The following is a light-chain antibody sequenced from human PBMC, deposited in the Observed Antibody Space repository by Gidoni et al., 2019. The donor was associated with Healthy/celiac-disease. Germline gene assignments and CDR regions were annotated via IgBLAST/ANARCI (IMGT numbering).Light chain of an antibody. CDR1: QSVSSY. CDR2: DAS. V-gene: IGKV3-11*01. Sequence: ELVLTQSPATLSLSPVERATLSCRASQSVSSYLAWYQQKPGQAPRLLIYDASNRATGIPARFSGSGSGTDFTLTISSLEPEDFAVYYCQQRSNWLYTFGQGTKLEIK. CDR3: QQRSNWLYT. J-gene: IGKJ2*01.